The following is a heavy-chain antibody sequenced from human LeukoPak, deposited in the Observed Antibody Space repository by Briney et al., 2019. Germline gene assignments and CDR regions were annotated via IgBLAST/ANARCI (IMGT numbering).Heavy chain of an antibody. V-gene: IGHV3-33*08. CDR2: LVYDERI. CDR3: ARDLSAAFDF. Sequence: GGSLRLSCAASGFAFSSYTMSWVRQAPGKGLEWVARLVYDERIDYANSVKGRFSISRDNSKNTLFLDMSDLRVEDTAVYYCARDLSAAFDFWGQGVLVTVSS. D-gene: IGHD6-19*01. CDR1: GFAFSSYT. J-gene: IGHJ4*02.